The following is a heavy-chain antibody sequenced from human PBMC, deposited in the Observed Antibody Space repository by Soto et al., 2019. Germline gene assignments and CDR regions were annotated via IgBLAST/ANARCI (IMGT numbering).Heavy chain of an antibody. CDR3: VKDAGVVLSRSLEY. J-gene: IGHJ4*02. Sequence: VGSLRLSCSASGFTFSSNAMNWVRQAPGKGLEWVSIISGSGDTTYYADSVKGRFTISRDNSKNTVFLQVNSLKGDDTAVYYRVKDAGVVLSRSLEYWGQGRLATVPS. CDR2: ISGSGDTT. CDR1: GFTFSSNA. V-gene: IGHV3-23*01. D-gene: IGHD2-2*01.